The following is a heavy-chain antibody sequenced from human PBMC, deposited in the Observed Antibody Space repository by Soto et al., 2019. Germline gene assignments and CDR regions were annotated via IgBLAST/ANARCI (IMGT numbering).Heavy chain of an antibody. CDR1: VFTFSNYW. D-gene: IGHD2-15*01. V-gene: IGHV3-7*03. J-gene: IGHJ4*02. CDR3: ARGCSGGSCYSIWFDY. Sequence: GGSLRLACAASVFTFSNYWMTWVGQAPGKGLEWVANIKQDGSEKYYVDSVKGRFTISRDNAKNSLYLQMNSLRAEDTAVYYCARGCSGGSCYSIWFDYWGQGTQVTVSS. CDR2: IKQDGSEK.